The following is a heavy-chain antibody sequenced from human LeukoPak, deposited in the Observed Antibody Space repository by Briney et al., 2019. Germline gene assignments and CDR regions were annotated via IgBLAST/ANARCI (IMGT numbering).Heavy chain of an antibody. CDR2: ISPSGGST. Sequence: ASVKVSCKASEYTFTNYYMHWVRQAPGQGLEWMGIISPSGGSTSYAQKFQGRVTMTRDTSTGTVYMELNSLRAEDTAVYYCARDSGSGWYDYYYGMDVWGQGTTVTVSS. CDR1: EYTFTNYY. J-gene: IGHJ6*02. CDR3: ARDSGSGWYDYYYGMDV. D-gene: IGHD6-19*01. V-gene: IGHV1-46*01.